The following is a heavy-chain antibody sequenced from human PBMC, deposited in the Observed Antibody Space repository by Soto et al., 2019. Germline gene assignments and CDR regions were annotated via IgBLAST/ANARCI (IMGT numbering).Heavy chain of an antibody. Sequence: QVQLVQSGAEVKKPGSSVKVSCKDSGGTFSTYSMIWVRQAPGQGLEWMGRIIPMLGIANHAQRFQDRVTISADKTTDTAHMELSSLRSEDTALYYCTSGSWSGEVFDIWGQGTMVTVSS. CDR2: IIPMLGIA. CDR3: TSGSWSGEVFDI. V-gene: IGHV1-69*02. CDR1: GGTFSTYS. D-gene: IGHD2-21*01. J-gene: IGHJ3*02.